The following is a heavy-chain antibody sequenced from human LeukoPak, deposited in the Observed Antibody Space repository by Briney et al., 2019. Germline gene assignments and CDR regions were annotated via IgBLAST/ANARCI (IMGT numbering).Heavy chain of an antibody. CDR2: IYYTGST. CDR1: GGSISSYY. V-gene: IGHV4-59*01. D-gene: IGHD6-13*01. J-gene: IGHJ4*02. Sequence: SETLSLTCTVSGGSISSYYWSWIRQPPGKGLEWIGYIYYTGSTDYNPSLKSRVAISVDTSKNQFSLKLSSVTAADTAVYYCARGSKAAPGTFDYWGQGTLVTVCS. CDR3: ARGSKAAPGTFDY.